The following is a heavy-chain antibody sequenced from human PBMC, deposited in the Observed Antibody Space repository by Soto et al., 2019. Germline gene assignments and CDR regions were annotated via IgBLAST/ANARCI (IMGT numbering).Heavy chain of an antibody. CDR2: ISGSGGST. Sequence: EVQLLESGGGLVQPGGSLRLSCAASGFTFSSYAMSWVRQAPGKGLEWVSAISGSGGSTYYADSVKGRFTISRDNSKNTLYLQMNSLRAEDTAVYYCAKDSLWFGDKMSYMDVWGKGTTVTVSS. V-gene: IGHV3-23*01. CDR1: GFTFSSYA. J-gene: IGHJ6*03. D-gene: IGHD3-10*01. CDR3: AKDSLWFGDKMSYMDV.